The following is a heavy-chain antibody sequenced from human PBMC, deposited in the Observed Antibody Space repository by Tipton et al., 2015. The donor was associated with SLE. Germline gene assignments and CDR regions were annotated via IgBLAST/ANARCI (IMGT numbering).Heavy chain of an antibody. V-gene: IGHV4-61*02. CDR3: ARDSPGMAAAA. CDR2: IYAGGHT. CDR1: GGSISGDFDY. Sequence: LSLTCTVSGGSISGDFDYWSWIRQPAGKGLEWIGRIYAGGHTDYNPSLKSRVTISVDTSKNQFSLKLTSVTAADTAVYYCARDSPGMAAAAWGRGTLVTVSS. D-gene: IGHD6-13*01. J-gene: IGHJ4*02.